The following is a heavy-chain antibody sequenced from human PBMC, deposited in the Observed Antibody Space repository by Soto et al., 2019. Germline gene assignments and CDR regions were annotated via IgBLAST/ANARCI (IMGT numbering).Heavy chain of an antibody. J-gene: IGHJ3*02. CDR3: ARDGLGYCSSTSCYDAFDI. V-gene: IGHV4-59*02. CDR2: TYYTGRT. Sequence: SETLSLTCTVSGGSVSDYYWSWIRQAPGKGLEWIGYTYYTGRTDFNPSLKSRLSMSVDTSKNQFSLKLSSVTAADTAVYYCARDGLGYCSSTSCYDAFDIWGQGTMVIVSS. D-gene: IGHD2-2*01. CDR1: GGSVSDYY.